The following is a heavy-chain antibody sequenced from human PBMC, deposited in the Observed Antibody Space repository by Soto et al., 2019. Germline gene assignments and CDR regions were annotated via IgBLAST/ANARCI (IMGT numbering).Heavy chain of an antibody. CDR1: GYTFINYY. V-gene: IGHV1-46*01. CDR3: ASTYSGYDYSHYYYGMDV. CDR2: INPNGGST. Sequence: ASVKGSCKASGYTFINYYMHWVRQAPGQGLEWMGIINPNGGSTTYAQKFQGRVTLTRDTSTNTVNMELSSLRSEDTAVYYCASTYSGYDYSHYYYGMDVWGQGTTVTVSS. J-gene: IGHJ6*02. D-gene: IGHD5-12*01.